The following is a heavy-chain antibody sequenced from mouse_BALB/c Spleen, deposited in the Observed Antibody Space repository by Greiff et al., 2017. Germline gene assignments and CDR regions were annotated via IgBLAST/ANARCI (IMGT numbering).Heavy chain of an antibody. D-gene: IGHD1-1*01. Sequence: EVQLQESGGGLVQPGGSLKLSCAASGFDFSRYWMSWVRQAPGKGLEWIGEINPDSSTINYTPSLKDKFIISRDNAKNTLYLQMSKVRSEDTALYYCARRYYGSSYGFDVWGAGTTVTVSS. CDR1: GFDFSRYW. V-gene: IGHV4-1*02. CDR3: ARRYYGSSYGFDV. CDR2: INPDSSTI. J-gene: IGHJ1*01.